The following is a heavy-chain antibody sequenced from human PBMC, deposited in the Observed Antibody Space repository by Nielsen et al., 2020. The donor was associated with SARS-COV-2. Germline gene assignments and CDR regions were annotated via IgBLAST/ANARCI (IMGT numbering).Heavy chain of an antibody. Sequence: GESLKISCAASGFTFSSYSMNWVRQAPGKGLEWVSSISSSSSYIYYADSVKGRFTISRDNAKNSLYLQMNSLRAEDTAVYYCASIAAAGTVWFDPWGQGTLVTVSS. J-gene: IGHJ5*02. CDR3: ASIAAAGTVWFDP. CDR2: ISSSSSYI. CDR1: GFTFSSYS. D-gene: IGHD6-13*01. V-gene: IGHV3-21*01.